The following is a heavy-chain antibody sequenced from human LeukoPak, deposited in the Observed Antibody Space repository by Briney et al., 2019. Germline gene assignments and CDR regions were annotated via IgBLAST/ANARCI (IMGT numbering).Heavy chain of an antibody. CDR2: IDSGSNYI. D-gene: IGHD2-2*01. V-gene: IGHV3-21*01. J-gene: IGHJ3*02. CDR3: AREVPAGGQLQEAFDI. Sequence: GGSLRLSCTASGFTFSSYSLDWVRQAPGKGLEWVSFIDSGSNYIYYADSVKGRFTISRDNAKNSLYLQMSSLRAEDTAVYYCAREVPAGGQLQEAFDIWGQGTMVTVSS. CDR1: GFTFSSYS.